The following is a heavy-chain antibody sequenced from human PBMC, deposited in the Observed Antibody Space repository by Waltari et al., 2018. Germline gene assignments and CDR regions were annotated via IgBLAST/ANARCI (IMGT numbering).Heavy chain of an antibody. D-gene: IGHD6-19*01. CDR3: ARALKQCLVQSYYYYGMDV. J-gene: IGHJ6*02. Sequence: QVQLVQSGAEVKKPGSSVKVSCKASGGTFSSYTISWVRQAPGQGLEWMGRIIPILGIANYAQKFQGRVTITADKSTSTAYMELSSLRSEDTAVYYCARALKQCLVQSYYYYGMDVWGQGTTVTVSS. CDR1: GGTFSSYT. V-gene: IGHV1-69*02. CDR2: IIPILGIA.